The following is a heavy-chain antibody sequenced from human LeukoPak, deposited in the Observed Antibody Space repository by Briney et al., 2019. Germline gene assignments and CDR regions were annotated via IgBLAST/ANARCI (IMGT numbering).Heavy chain of an antibody. CDR1: GGSFSGYY. CDR2: INHNGST. CDR3: AREWGYSVRRSFDY. J-gene: IGHJ4*02. D-gene: IGHD5-18*01. Sequence: SETLSLTCAVYGGSFSGYYWSWIRQPPGKGLEWIGEINHNGSTNYNPSLKSRVTISVDTSKNQFSLKLSSVTAADTAVYYCAREWGYSVRRSFDYWGQGTLVTVSS. V-gene: IGHV4-34*01.